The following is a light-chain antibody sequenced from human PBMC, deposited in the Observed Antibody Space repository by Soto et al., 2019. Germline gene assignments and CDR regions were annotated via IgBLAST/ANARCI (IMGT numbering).Light chain of an antibody. V-gene: IGKV1-39*01. Sequence: DIQMTQSPSSLSASVGDRVTITCRASQSINNYFNWYQQKSGKAPKLLISTTSNLQSGGPSRFSGSGSGTDFTLPITSLQPEDFETYYCQQCDSFPLTFGGGTKVEIQ. CDR2: TTS. J-gene: IGKJ4*01. CDR1: QSINNY. CDR3: QQCDSFPLT.